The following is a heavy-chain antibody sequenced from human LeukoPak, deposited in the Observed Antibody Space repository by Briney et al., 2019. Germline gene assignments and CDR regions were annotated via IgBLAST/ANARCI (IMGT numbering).Heavy chain of an antibody. CDR2: IKEDGSKT. CDR3: ARYVTALDY. D-gene: IGHD2-21*02. Sequence: GGSLRLSCAASQFTFSSYWMSWVRQAPGKGLEWVANIKEDGSKTYYVDSVKGRFTISRDNAKNSLYLQMNSLRAEDTALYYCARYVTALDYWGQATLVTVSS. V-gene: IGHV3-7*03. J-gene: IGHJ4*02. CDR1: QFTFSSYW.